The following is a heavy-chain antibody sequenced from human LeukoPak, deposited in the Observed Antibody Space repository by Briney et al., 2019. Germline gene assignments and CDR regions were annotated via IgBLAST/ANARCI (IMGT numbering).Heavy chain of an antibody. CDR3: ASQRADTATPGYYYYYMDV. CDR2: IIPILGIA. Sequence: ASVKVSCKASGGTFSSYAISWVRQAPGQGLEWMGRIIPILGIANYAQKFQGGVTITADESTSTAYMELSSLRSEDTAVYYCASQRADTATPGYYYYYMDVWGKGTTVTVSS. V-gene: IGHV1-69*04. CDR1: GGTFSSYA. J-gene: IGHJ6*03. D-gene: IGHD5-18*01.